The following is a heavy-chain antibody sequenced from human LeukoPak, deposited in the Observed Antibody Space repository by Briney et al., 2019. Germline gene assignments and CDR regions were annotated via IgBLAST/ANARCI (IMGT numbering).Heavy chain of an antibody. CDR3: ATWTYSHFYMRI. D-gene: IGHD3/OR15-3a*01. Sequence: SGTLSLTCTVSGGSIISNNWWSLVRQTRGQGLGWIGEIFHVGSTNYAASGRGRFTISLDKSNNQFSLKMISLTAADTAIYYCATWTYSHFYMRIWGKGTTVTVSS. CDR2: IFHVGST. J-gene: IGHJ6*03. V-gene: IGHV4-4*02. CDR1: GGSIISNNW.